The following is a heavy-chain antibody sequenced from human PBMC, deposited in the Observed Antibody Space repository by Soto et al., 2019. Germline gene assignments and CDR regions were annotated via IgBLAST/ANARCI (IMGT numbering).Heavy chain of an antibody. CDR3: ARDGLTFGGD. CDR1: GFTFGSFT. D-gene: IGHD3-16*01. Sequence: EVHLVEAGGGLVKPGESLTLSCAASGFTFGSFTLNWVRQAPGKGLEWVSSISSSSAYIYYAESVKGRFTISRDNARSTLYLQMNSLRLHDTAVYFCARDGLTFGGDWGQGTLVALSS. V-gene: IGHV3-21*06. J-gene: IGHJ4*02. CDR2: ISSSSAYI.